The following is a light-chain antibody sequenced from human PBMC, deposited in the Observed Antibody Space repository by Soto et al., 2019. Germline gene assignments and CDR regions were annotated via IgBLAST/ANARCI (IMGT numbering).Light chain of an antibody. Sequence: QSVLTQPASVSGSPGQSITVSCTRTSSDVGDYSSVSWYQQHPGKAPKLIISDVTNRPSGVSNRFSRSKSGNTASLTISGLQAEDEADYYCSAYSSSITVAFGGGTKLTVL. CDR1: SSDVGDYSS. CDR2: DVT. V-gene: IGLV2-14*01. J-gene: IGLJ2*01. CDR3: SAYSSSITVA.